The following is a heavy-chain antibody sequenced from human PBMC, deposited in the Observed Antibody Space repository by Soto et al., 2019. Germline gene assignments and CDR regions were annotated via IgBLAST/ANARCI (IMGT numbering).Heavy chain of an antibody. V-gene: IGHV4-31*03. CDR1: GGSISSGSYY. CDR3: ARGYYSHAFDY. D-gene: IGHD1-26*01. CDR2: LFYTGNT. Sequence: QVQLQESGPGLVKPSQTLSLTCTVSGGSISSGSYYWSWIRQHPGKGLEWIGYLFYTGNTYYNPALKSRVTISVDTSKNQFSMELSSVSAADTAVYYCARGYYSHAFDYWGQGTLVTVSS. J-gene: IGHJ4*02.